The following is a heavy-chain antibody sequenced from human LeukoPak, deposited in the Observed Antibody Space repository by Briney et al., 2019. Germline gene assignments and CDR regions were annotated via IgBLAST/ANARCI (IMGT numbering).Heavy chain of an antibody. V-gene: IGHV4-59*12. Sequence: SETLSLTRTVSGGPFSSYYWSWIRQPPGKGLEWIGYIYYTGSANYNPSLKSRVTMSVDTSKNQFSLKLGSVTAADTAVYYCARQRADRIFGVVMGFGLDYWGRGTLVTVSS. CDR1: GGPFSSYY. D-gene: IGHD3-3*02. CDR3: ARQRADRIFGVVMGFGLDY. CDR2: IYYTGSA. J-gene: IGHJ4*02.